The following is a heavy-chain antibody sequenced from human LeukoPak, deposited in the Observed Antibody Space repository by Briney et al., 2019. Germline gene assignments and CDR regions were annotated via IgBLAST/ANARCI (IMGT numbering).Heavy chain of an antibody. CDR2: IGAYNGNT. CDR1: GYTFTSYG. D-gene: IGHD3-3*02. CDR3: ARGRGAFLEWLDDYYYYGLDV. V-gene: IGHV1-18*01. J-gene: IGHJ6*02. Sequence: GASVKVSCKASGYTFTSYGIGWVRQAPGQGLEWMGWIGAYNGNTNYAQKLQGRVTMTTDTSTSTAYMELRSLRSDDTAVYYCARGRGAFLEWLDDYYYYGLDVWGQGTTVTVSS.